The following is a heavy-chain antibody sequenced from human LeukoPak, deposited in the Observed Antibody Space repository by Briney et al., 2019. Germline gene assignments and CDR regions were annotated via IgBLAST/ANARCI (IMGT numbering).Heavy chain of an antibody. J-gene: IGHJ4*02. D-gene: IGHD1-26*01. V-gene: IGHV4-4*02. Sequence: SETLSLACAVSGGSISSSNWWSWVRPPPGKGLEWIGEIYHSGSTNYNPSLKSRVTISVDKSKNQFSLKLSSVTAADTAVYYCARDGGFGATKYFDYWGQGTLVTVSS. CDR2: IYHSGST. CDR1: GGSISSSNW. CDR3: ARDGGFGATKYFDY.